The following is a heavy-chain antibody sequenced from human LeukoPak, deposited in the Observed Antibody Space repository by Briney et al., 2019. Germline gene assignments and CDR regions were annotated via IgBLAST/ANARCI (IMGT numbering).Heavy chain of an antibody. V-gene: IGHV4-61*08. CDR3: ARKGLTGGLDY. CDR1: GGSISSGDYY. Sequence: PSQTLSLTCTVSGGSISSGDYYWSWIRQPPGKGLEWIGYIYYSRSTNYSPSLKSRVTISVDASKNQFSLKLSSVTAADTAVYYCARKGLTGGLDYWGQGTLVTVSS. D-gene: IGHD2-8*02. J-gene: IGHJ4*02. CDR2: IYYSRST.